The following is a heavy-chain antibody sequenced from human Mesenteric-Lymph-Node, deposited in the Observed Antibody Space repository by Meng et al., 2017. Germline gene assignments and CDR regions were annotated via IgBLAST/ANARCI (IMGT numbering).Heavy chain of an antibody. CDR3: ARDLLGVIMVRGVVVSYYYGMDV. D-gene: IGHD3-10*01. CDR2: IKQDGSEK. CDR1: GFTFSSYW. V-gene: IGHV3-7*01. Sequence: GGSLRLSCAASGFTFSSYWMSWVRQAPGKGLEWVANIKQDGSEKNYVDSVQGRFTISRDNAKNSLYLQLNSLRAEDTAIYYCARDLLGVIMVRGVVVSYYYGMDVWGQGTTVTVSS. J-gene: IGHJ6*02.